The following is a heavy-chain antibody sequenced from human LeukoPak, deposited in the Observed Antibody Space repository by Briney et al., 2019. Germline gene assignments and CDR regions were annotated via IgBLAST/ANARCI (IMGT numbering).Heavy chain of an antibody. Sequence: SETLSLTCTVSGRSISSYYWSWIRQPPGKGLECIGYIYYSGITNYNPSLKSRVTISVDTPKNQFSLKLSSVTAADTAVYYCARWPAGDDSSGYSYYYYYYMDVWGKGTTVTVSS. CDR3: ARWPAGDDSSGYSYYYYYYMDV. D-gene: IGHD3-22*01. V-gene: IGHV4-59*01. CDR2: IYYSGIT. CDR1: GRSISSYY. J-gene: IGHJ6*03.